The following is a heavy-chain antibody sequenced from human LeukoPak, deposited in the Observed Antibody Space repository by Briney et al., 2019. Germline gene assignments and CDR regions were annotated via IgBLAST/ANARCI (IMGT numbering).Heavy chain of an antibody. Sequence: SETLSLTCAVYGGSFSGYYWSWIRQPAGKGLEWIGRIYTSGSTNYNPSLKSRVTMSVDTSKNQFSLKLSSVTAADTAVYYCARDGITMVRGVIARPGAFDIWGQGTMVTVSS. V-gene: IGHV4-4*07. J-gene: IGHJ3*02. CDR1: GGSFSGYY. CDR2: IYTSGST. D-gene: IGHD3-10*01. CDR3: ARDGITMVRGVIARPGAFDI.